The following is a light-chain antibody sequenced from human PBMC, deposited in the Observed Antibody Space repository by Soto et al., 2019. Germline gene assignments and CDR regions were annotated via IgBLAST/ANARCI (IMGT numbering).Light chain of an antibody. CDR1: QGISSW. CDR2: AAS. V-gene: IGKV1D-12*01. J-gene: IGKJ4*01. CDR3: QQANSFPFT. Sequence: DIQMTQSPSSVAASVGDIVTITCRASQGISSWLGWYQQKPGKAPKLLIYAASSLQSGVPSRFSCSRSGTDFTLTISSLQPEDFATYYCQQANSFPFTFGGGTKVEIK.